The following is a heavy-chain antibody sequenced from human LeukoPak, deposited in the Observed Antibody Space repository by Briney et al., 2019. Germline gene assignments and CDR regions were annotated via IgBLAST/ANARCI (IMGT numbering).Heavy chain of an antibody. CDR3: ARDPGRVTMIAGSVYYYYYGMDV. CDR1: GGSISSSNYY. D-gene: IGHD3-22*01. V-gene: IGHV4-61*01. CDR2: IYYSGST. Sequence: PSETLSLTCTVSGGSISSSNYYWGWIRLPPGKGLEWIGYIYYSGSTNYNPSLKSRVTISVDTSKNQFSLKLSSVTAADTAVYYCARDPGRVTMIAGSVYYYYYGMDVWGQGTTVTVSS. J-gene: IGHJ6*02.